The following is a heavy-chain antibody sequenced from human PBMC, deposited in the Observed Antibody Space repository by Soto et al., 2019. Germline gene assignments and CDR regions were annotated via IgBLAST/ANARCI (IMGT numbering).Heavy chain of an antibody. D-gene: IGHD3-10*01. CDR3: ARDGLPGEGIILAY. J-gene: IGHJ4*02. Sequence: ASVKVSCKASGYSFDSYALFWVRQAPGQRLEWMGWINGGNGYTKYSQKFQDRVTITRDTSASTTYMELSSLASEDTAVYFCARDGLPGEGIILAYWGQGTLVTVSS. CDR2: INGGNGYT. CDR1: GYSFDSYA. V-gene: IGHV1-3*01.